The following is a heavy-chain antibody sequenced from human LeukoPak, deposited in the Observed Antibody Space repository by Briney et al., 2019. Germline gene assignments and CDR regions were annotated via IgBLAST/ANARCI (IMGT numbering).Heavy chain of an antibody. D-gene: IGHD3-22*01. CDR1: GGSISHYY. CDR3: ARTQYYDSSGSSYYFDY. Sequence: SETLSLTCNVSGGSISHYYWSWIRQHPGKGLEWIGYIYYSGSTYYNPSLKSRVTISVDTSKNQFSLKLSSVTAADTAVYYCARTQYYDSSGSSYYFDYWGQGTLVTVSS. V-gene: IGHV4-59*06. CDR2: IYYSGST. J-gene: IGHJ4*02.